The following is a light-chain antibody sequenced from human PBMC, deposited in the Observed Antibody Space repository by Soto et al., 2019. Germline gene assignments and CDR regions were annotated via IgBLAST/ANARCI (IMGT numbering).Light chain of an antibody. CDR2: YDS. CDR1: NIGSKS. CDR3: QVWDSSSDRDVV. J-gene: IGLJ2*01. V-gene: IGLV3-21*04. Sequence: SYELTQPPSVSVAPGKTARITCGGNNIGSKSVHWYQQKPGQAPALVIYYDSDRPSGIPERFSGSNSGNTATLTISRVEAGDEADYYCQVWDSSSDRDVVFGGGTQLTVL.